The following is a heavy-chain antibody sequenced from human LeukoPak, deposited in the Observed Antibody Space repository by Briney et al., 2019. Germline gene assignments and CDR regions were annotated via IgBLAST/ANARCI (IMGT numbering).Heavy chain of an antibody. V-gene: IGHV3-30*02. CDR3: ASDDALET. CDR2: IRYDGRHE. J-gene: IGHJ3*02. CDR1: GFMFIGYG. Sequence: GGSLRLSCEASGFMFIGYGMHWVRQTPGEGLEWVAFIRYDGRHEYYTDSVNGRFTISRDNSKNTLYLQMSILRSEDTAVYYCASDDALETWGQGTRVIVS.